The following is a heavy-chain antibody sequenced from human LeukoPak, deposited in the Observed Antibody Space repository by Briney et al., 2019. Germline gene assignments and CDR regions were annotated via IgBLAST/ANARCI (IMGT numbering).Heavy chain of an antibody. CDR1: GGSISSSSYY. J-gene: IGHJ4*02. CDR3: ARLGRLKGPADY. Sequence: SETLSLTCTVSGGSISSSSYYWGWIRQPPGKGLEWIGNIYYSGSTDYNPSLESRVTISADTSKNQFSLKLSSVTAADTAVYYCARLGRLKGPADYWGQGTLVTVSS. D-gene: IGHD2-15*01. V-gene: IGHV4-39*01. CDR2: IYYSGST.